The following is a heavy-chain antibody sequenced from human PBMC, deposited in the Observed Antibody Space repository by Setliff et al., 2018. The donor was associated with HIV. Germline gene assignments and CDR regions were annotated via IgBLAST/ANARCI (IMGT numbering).Heavy chain of an antibody. V-gene: IGHV4-61*02. CDR2: TYTSGST. CDR1: GGSFSSGSYY. Sequence: SETLSLTCTVSGGSFSSGSYYWSWIRQSAGKGLEWIGRTYTSGSTNCNPSLKSRVTISVDTSKNQFSLKLSSVTAADTAVYYCAREGGKLWFGELLYAFDIWGQGTMVTVSS. D-gene: IGHD3-10*01. CDR3: AREGGKLWFGELLYAFDI. J-gene: IGHJ3*02.